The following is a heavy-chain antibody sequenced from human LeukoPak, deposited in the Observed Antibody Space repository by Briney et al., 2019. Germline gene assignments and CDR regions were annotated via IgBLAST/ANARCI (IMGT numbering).Heavy chain of an antibody. CDR2: IDPSDSYT. CDR3: ARHAGKVGSGWYKNY. Sequence: GESLRISCKGSGYSFTSYWISWVRQMPGKGLEWMGRIDPSDSYTNYSPSFQGHVTISADKSISTACLQWSSLKASDTAMYYCARHAGKVGSGWYKNYWGQGTLVTVSS. J-gene: IGHJ4*02. V-gene: IGHV5-10-1*01. D-gene: IGHD6-19*01. CDR1: GYSFTSYW.